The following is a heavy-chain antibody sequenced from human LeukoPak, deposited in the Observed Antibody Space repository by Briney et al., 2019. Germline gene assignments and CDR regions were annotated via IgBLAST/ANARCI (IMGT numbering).Heavy chain of an antibody. D-gene: IGHD2-15*01. CDR2: INHSGST. V-gene: IGHV4-34*01. CDR1: GGSFSGYY. CDR3: ARGRCCSCYSCVGGSPDYFDY. Sequence: PSETLSLTCAVYGGSFSGYYWSWIRQPPGKGLEWIGEINHSGSTNYNPSLKSRVTISVDTSKNQFSLKLSSVTAADTAVYYCARGRCCSCYSCVGGSPDYFDYWGHGTLITVSS. J-gene: IGHJ4*01.